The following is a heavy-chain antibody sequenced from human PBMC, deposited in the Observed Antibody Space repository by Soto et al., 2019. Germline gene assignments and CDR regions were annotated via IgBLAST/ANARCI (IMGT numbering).Heavy chain of an antibody. CDR1: GFTFSSYA. CDR2: ISGSSSSI. V-gene: IGHV3-48*01. Sequence: PGGSLRLSCAASGFTFSSYAMSWVRQAPGKGLEWVSSISGSSSSIYYADSVKGRFTISRDNAKNSLYLQMNSLRAEDTAVYYCATETIVVVPAALDYWGQGTLVTVSS. D-gene: IGHD2-2*01. CDR3: ATETIVVVPAALDY. J-gene: IGHJ4*02.